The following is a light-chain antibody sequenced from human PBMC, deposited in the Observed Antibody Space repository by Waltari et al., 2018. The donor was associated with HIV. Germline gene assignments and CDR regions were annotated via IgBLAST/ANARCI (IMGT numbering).Light chain of an antibody. Sequence: QSVLTQSPSASGTPGQRVTISCSGTGSRIGTNYVFWYQQLPGTSPRLLIYRNDLRPSGVPDRFSGSKSGPSASLAISGLRSEDEASYYCASWDDSLGGLWVFGGGTKLTVL. CDR1: GSRIGTNY. V-gene: IGLV1-47*01. J-gene: IGLJ3*02. CDR2: RND. CDR3: ASWDDSLGGLWV.